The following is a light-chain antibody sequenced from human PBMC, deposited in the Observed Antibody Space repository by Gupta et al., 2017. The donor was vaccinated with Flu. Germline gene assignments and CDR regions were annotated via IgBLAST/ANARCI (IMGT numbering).Light chain of an antibody. CDR1: QSVSSN. J-gene: IGKJ2*01. CDR3: QQYNNWLYT. CDR2: GAS. Sequence: EIVMSQSPGPLSVSPGERATLSCRASQSVSSNLAWYQQKPGQAPRLLIYGASTRATGIPARFSGSGSGTEFTLTISSLQSEDFAVYYCQQYNNWLYTFGQGTKLEIK. V-gene: IGKV3-15*01.